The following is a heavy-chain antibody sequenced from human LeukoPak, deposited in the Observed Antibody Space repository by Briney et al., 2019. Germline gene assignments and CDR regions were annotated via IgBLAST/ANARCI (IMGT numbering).Heavy chain of an antibody. CDR1: GFTFSSYG. Sequence: GGSLRLSCAASGFTFSSYGMSWVRQAPGKGLEWVSAISGSGGSTYYADSVKGRFTTSRDNSKNTLYLQTNSLRAEDTAVYYCAKDQDGSSFDYWGQGTLVTVSS. D-gene: IGHD6-13*01. CDR2: ISGSGGST. V-gene: IGHV3-23*01. CDR3: AKDQDGSSFDY. J-gene: IGHJ4*02.